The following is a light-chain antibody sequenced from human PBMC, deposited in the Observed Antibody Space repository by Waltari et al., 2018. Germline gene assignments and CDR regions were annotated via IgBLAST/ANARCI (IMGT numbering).Light chain of an antibody. Sequence: DLVVTQSPVTLAVTLGQSASISCTSSQTLLNTDGNVYLNWFHQRPGQSPRRLIYQVSKRDSGVPDRFRGSGSHTDFTLTISRVEADDVGVYFCMEALQTAAFGQGTRLEMK. J-gene: IGKJ5*01. CDR2: QVS. CDR3: MEALQTAA. CDR1: QTLLNTDGNVY. V-gene: IGKV2-30*01.